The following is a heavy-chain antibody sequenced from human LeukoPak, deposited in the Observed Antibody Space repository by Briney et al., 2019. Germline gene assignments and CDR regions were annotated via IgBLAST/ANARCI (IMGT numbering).Heavy chain of an antibody. CDR1: GFTFSSYS. CDR3: ARDPGELLFSGAFDI. CDR2: ISSSSSYI. J-gene: IGHJ3*02. V-gene: IGHV3-21*01. Sequence: PGGSLRLSCAASGFTFSSYSMNWVRQAPGKGLEWVSSISSSSSYIYYADSVKGRFTISRDNAKNSLYLQMNSLRAEDTAVYYCARDPGELLFSGAFDIWGQGTMVTVSS. D-gene: IGHD3-10*01.